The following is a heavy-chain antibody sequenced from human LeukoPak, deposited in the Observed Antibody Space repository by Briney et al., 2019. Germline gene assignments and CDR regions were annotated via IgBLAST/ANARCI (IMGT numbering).Heavy chain of an antibody. Sequence: PGGSLRLSCAASGFTFSSYAMHWVRQAPGKGLEWVAFIRYDGSNKYYADSVKGRFTISRDNSKNTLYLQMNSLRAEDTAVYYCAKDLVCSSTSCYMNLVEYFHHWGQGTLVTVSS. D-gene: IGHD2-2*02. J-gene: IGHJ1*01. V-gene: IGHV3-30*02. CDR3: AKDLVCSSTSCYMNLVEYFHH. CDR2: IRYDGSNK. CDR1: GFTFSSYA.